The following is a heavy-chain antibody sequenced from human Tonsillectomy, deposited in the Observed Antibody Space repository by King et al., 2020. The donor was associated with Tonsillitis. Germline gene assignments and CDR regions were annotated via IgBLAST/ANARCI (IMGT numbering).Heavy chain of an antibody. CDR1: GFTLSSHT. Sequence: VQLVESGGGLVRPGGSLRLSCAASGFTLSSHTMNWVRRAPGKGLEWVSSISANGVYIYYADSCKARFTISRDTPKNSLFLQMNRLRAEDTAVYYCARGDLDSSGYFLDYWGQGTLVTVSS. CDR2: ISANGVYI. J-gene: IGHJ4*02. CDR3: ARGDLDSSGYFLDY. D-gene: IGHD3-22*01. V-gene: IGHV3-21*01.